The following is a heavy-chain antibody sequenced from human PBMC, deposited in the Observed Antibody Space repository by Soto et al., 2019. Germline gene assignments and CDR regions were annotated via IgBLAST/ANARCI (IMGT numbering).Heavy chain of an antibody. Sequence: PGGSLRLSCAGSGFIFRDYYITWIRRAPGKGLEWVSYINTLSSAIYYADSVKGRFTISRDNAKNSVYLQMNSLRAEDTAVYYCARRLQWQLRPLDSWGRGTLVTVSS. J-gene: IGHJ4*02. CDR1: GFIFRDYY. CDR2: INTLSSAI. V-gene: IGHV3-11*01. D-gene: IGHD6-19*01. CDR3: ARRLQWQLRPLDS.